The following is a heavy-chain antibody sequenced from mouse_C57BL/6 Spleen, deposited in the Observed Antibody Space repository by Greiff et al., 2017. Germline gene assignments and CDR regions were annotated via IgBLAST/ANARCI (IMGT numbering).Heavy chain of an antibody. CDR1: GFTFSDYG. CDR2: ISSGSSTI. Sequence: DVMLVESGGGLVKPGGSLKLSCAASGFTFSDYGMHWVRQAPEKGLEWVAYISSGSSTIYYADTVKGRFTISRDNDKNTLFLQMTSRRSEDTAMYYYAGFYDYEWFAYWGQGTLVTVSA. V-gene: IGHV5-17*01. J-gene: IGHJ3*01. D-gene: IGHD2-4*01. CDR3: AGFYDYEWFAY.